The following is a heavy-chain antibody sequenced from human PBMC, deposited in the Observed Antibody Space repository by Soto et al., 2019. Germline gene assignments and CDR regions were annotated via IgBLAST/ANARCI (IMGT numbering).Heavy chain of an antibody. CDR1: GFTFSNYP. J-gene: IGHJ4*02. CDR3: AKKVASGTYYYFDY. D-gene: IGHD3-10*01. Sequence: EVQLLESGGGLVQPGGSLRLSCSASGFTFSNYPMSWVRQAPGRGLEWVSSISASGDRTYYADSVKGRFTISRDNSKNTLYLQMNCLSAEDTAVYYCAKKVASGTYYYFDYWGQGTILTVSS. CDR2: ISASGDRT. V-gene: IGHV3-23*01.